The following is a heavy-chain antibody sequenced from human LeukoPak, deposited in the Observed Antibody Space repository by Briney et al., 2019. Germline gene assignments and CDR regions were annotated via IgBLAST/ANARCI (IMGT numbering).Heavy chain of an antibody. J-gene: IGHJ4*02. CDR1: GYTFTSYG. CDR3: AREFGTTVTTYYGY. Sequence: ASVKVSCKASGYTFTSYGISWVRQAPGQGLEWMGWISAYNGNTNYAQKLQGRVTMTTDTSTSTAYMELRSLRSDDTPVYYCAREFGTTVTTYYGYWGQGTLVTVSS. D-gene: IGHD4-11*01. V-gene: IGHV1-18*01. CDR2: ISAYNGNT.